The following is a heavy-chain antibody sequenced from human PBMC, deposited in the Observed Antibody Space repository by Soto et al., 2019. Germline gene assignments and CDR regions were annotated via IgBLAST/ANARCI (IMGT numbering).Heavy chain of an antibody. Sequence: PSDTLSLTCTVTGCPTSSYYWSWLRQPPGKGLEWIGYNSYIGSTDYNPSLKSRVTISVDTSKNHFSLKLSSATAADTAVYYCARHGGSYSFDYWGQGTLVTVS. D-gene: IGHD1-26*01. CDR3: ARHGGSYSFDY. J-gene: IGHJ4*02. CDR1: GCPTSSYY. CDR2: NSYIGST. V-gene: IGHV4-59*08.